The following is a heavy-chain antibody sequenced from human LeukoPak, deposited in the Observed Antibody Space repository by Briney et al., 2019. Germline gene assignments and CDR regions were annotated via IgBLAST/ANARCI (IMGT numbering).Heavy chain of an antibody. V-gene: IGHV4-34*01. Sequence: SETLSLTCAVYGGSFSGYYWTWIRQPPGKGLEWIGEINHSGSTNYNPSLKSRVTISVDTSKNQFSLKLDSVTAAGTAVYYCARGKGSGWTFDYWGQGTLVTVSS. CDR3: ARGKGSGWTFDY. D-gene: IGHD6-19*01. CDR1: GGSFSGYY. J-gene: IGHJ4*02. CDR2: INHSGST.